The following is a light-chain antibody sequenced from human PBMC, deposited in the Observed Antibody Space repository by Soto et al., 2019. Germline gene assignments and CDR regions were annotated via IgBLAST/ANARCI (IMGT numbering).Light chain of an antibody. J-gene: IGLJ2*01. CDR2: EVS. V-gene: IGLV2-23*02. CDR3: CSYAGSSTLV. Sequence: QSALTQPASVSGSPGQSINLSCTGTSGDVGAHNLVSWYQQHPGKAPKLIIYEVSKRPSGVSNRFSGSKSDNTASLTISGLQAEDEADYHCCSYAGSSTLVFGGGTKLTVL. CDR1: SGDVGAHNL.